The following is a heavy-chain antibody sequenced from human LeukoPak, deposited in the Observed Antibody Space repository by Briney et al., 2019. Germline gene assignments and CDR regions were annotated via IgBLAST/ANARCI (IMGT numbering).Heavy chain of an antibody. D-gene: IGHD6-19*01. CDR2: IYYSGST. V-gene: IGHV4-59*11. Sequence: SETLSLTCTVSGGSISSHYWSWIRQPPGKGLEWIGYIYYSGSTNYNPSLKSRVTISVDTSKNQFSLKLSSVTAADTAVYYCARGNPYSRGWSYDYWGQGTLVTVSS. CDR1: GGSISSHY. J-gene: IGHJ4*02. CDR3: ARGNPYSRGWSYDY.